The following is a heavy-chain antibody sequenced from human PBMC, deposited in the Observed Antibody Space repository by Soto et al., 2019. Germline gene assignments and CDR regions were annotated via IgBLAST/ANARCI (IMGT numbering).Heavy chain of an antibody. CDR1: GGTFSSYA. J-gene: IGHJ6*02. CDR2: IIPIFGTA. D-gene: IGHD1-26*01. CDR3: AREGRVAVGATGSYYYYYGMDV. V-gene: IGHV1-69*01. Sequence: QVQLVQSGAEVKKPGSSVKVSCKASGGTFSSYAISWVRQAPGQGLEWMGGIIPIFGTANYAQKFQGRVTITADESTSTAYMELSSLRSEDTAVDYCAREGRVAVGATGSYYYYYGMDVWGHGTTVTVSS.